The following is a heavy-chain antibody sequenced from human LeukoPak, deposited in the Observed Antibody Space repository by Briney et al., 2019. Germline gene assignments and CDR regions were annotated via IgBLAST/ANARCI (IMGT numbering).Heavy chain of an antibody. CDR3: ARPSSGGLSEDY. D-gene: IGHD3-10*01. Sequence: SETLSLTCTVSGGSISSGGYYWSWIRQHPGKGLEWIGYIYYSGSTYYNPSLKSRVTISVDTSKNQFSLKLSSVTAEDTAVYYCARPSSGGLSEDYWGQGTLVTVSS. CDR1: GGSISSGGYY. J-gene: IGHJ4*02. CDR2: IYYSGST. V-gene: IGHV4-31*03.